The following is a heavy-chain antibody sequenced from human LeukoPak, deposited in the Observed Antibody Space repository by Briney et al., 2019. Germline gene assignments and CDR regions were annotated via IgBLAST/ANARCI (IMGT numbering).Heavy chain of an antibody. CDR2: IHTSDNT. CDR1: GFTVSSNY. CDR3: ARHVLYYDVWSGEFDY. J-gene: IGHJ4*02. Sequence: GGSLRLSCAASGFTVSSNYMSWVRQAPGKGLEWVSVIHTSDNTYYADSVKGRFTISRHNSKNTLYLQMNSLRAEDTDVYYCARHVLYYDVWSGEFDYCGQGTLVTVSS. V-gene: IGHV3-53*04. D-gene: IGHD3-3*01.